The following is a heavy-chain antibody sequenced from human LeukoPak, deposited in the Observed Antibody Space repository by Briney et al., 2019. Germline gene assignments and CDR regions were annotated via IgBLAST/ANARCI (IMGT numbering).Heavy chain of an antibody. J-gene: IGHJ4*02. V-gene: IGHV3-33*03. D-gene: IGHD1-14*01. CDR3: AGGYNFDS. CDR2: MWYDGSNK. CDR1: GFTFSSYG. Sequence: GRSLRLSCAASGFTFSSYGMHWVRQAPGKGLGWMAVMWYDGSNKYYADSVMGRFTISRDNAKNSLYLQMNSLRAEDTAVYYCAGGYNFDSWGQGTLVTVSS.